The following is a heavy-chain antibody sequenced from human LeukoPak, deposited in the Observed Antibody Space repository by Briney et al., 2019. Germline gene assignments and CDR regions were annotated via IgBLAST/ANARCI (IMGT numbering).Heavy chain of an antibody. D-gene: IGHD2-15*01. CDR2: IYTSGSP. J-gene: IGHJ5*02. V-gene: IGHV4-4*07. CDR3: ARSPTRRYCSGGSCYALDWFVP. CDR1: GGSISSYY. Sequence: SSETLSLTSTVSGGSISSYYWSWIRQPAGKGLEWIGRIYTSGSPNYNPSLKSRVTRSVDTSKNQFSLKLSSVTAADTAVHYCARSPTRRYCSGGSCYALDWFVPWGQGTLVTVSS.